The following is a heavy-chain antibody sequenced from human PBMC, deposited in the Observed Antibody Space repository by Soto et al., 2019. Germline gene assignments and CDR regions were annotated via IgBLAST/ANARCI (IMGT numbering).Heavy chain of an antibody. V-gene: IGHV4-39*01. CDR3: ARGTPLWSGYRYGMDV. Sequence: QLQLQESGPGLVKPSETLSLTCTVSGGSISSSSYFWGWIRQPPGKGLEWIGSIYYSGNTYYNPSPXSRAXIXIDTSKNQFSLKLSSVTAAATAVYYCARGTPLWSGYRYGMDVWGQGTTVTVSS. CDR2: IYYSGNT. CDR1: GGSISSSSYF. J-gene: IGHJ6*02. D-gene: IGHD3-3*01.